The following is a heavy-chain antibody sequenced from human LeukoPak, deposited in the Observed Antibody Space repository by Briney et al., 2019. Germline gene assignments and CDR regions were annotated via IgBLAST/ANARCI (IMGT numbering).Heavy chain of an antibody. D-gene: IGHD3-10*01. CDR1: GYTFTSYY. Sequence: ASVKVSCKASGYTFTSYYMHWVRQAPGQGVEWMGIISPSGGSTTYAQKFQGRVTMTRDMSTSTVYMELSSLRYEDTAVYYCARDVYGSGSYYEHYFDYWGQGTLVTVSS. CDR3: ARDVYGSGSYYEHYFDY. V-gene: IGHV1-46*01. CDR2: ISPSGGST. J-gene: IGHJ4*02.